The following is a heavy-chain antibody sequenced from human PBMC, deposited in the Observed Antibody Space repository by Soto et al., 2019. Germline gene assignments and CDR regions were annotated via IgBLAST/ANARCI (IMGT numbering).Heavy chain of an antibody. CDR2: IIPILGIA. V-gene: IGHV1-69*02. CDR3: ARAGASSGYSPYYFDY. D-gene: IGHD3-22*01. CDR1: GGTFSSYT. Sequence: SVKVSCKASGGTFSSYTISWVRQAPGQGLEWMGRIIPILGIANYAQKFQGRVTITADKSTSTAYMELSSLRSEDTAVYYCARAGASSGYSPYYFDYWGQGTLVTVSS. J-gene: IGHJ4*02.